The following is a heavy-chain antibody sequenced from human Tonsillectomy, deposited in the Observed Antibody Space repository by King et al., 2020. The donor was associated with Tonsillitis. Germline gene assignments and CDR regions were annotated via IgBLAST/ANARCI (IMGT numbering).Heavy chain of an antibody. Sequence: VQLVESGGGVVQPGRSLRLSCAASGFTFSSCAMHWVRQAPGKGLEWVAIISYDGSNKYCADSVKGRFTISRDNSKNTLHLQMNILRPEDTAVYYCARADYDFWNGYYRNWGQGTLVTVSS. V-gene: IGHV3-30*01. CDR3: ARADYDFWNGYYRN. J-gene: IGHJ4*02. CDR2: ISYDGSNK. D-gene: IGHD3-3*01. CDR1: GFTFSSCA.